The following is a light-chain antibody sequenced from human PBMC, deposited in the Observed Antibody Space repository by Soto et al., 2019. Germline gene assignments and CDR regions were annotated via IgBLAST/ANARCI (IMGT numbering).Light chain of an antibody. J-gene: IGLJ2*01. CDR2: EVS. V-gene: IGLV2-23*02. CDR1: SSDVGSYNL. Sequence: QSALTQPASVSGSPGQSITISCTGTSSDVGSYNLVSWYQQHPGKAPKLMIYEVSKRPSGVSNRFSGSKSGNTASLTISGLQAEDEADYYCCSYAGSSNVVFGGGTQLTV. CDR3: CSYAGSSNVV.